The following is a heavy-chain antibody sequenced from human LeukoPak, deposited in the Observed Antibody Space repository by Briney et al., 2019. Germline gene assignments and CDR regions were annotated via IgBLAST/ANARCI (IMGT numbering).Heavy chain of an antibody. CDR1: GYTFTGYY. J-gene: IGHJ5*02. V-gene: IGHV1-2*04. Sequence: GASVTVSCKASGYTFTGYYMHWVRQAPGQGLEWMGWINPNSGGTNYAQKFQGWVTMTRDTSISTAYMELSRLRSDDTAVYYCARENYGDYVHWFDPWGQGTLVTVSS. D-gene: IGHD4-17*01. CDR3: ARENYGDYVHWFDP. CDR2: INPNSGGT.